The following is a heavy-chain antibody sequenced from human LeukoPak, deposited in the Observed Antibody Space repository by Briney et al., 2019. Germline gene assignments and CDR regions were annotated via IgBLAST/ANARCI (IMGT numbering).Heavy chain of an antibody. Sequence: GGSLRLSCAASGFSFSSAWMSWVRQAPGKGLEWVGRIKREVDGGTTIYTAPVKGRFTISRDDSKNTVFLQMSSLKTEDTAVYYCTAGEGFTDFDSWGQGTLVTVSS. J-gene: IGHJ4*02. CDR2: IKREVDGGTT. V-gene: IGHV3-15*01. D-gene: IGHD3-16*01. CDR1: GFSFSSAW. CDR3: TAGEGFTDFDS.